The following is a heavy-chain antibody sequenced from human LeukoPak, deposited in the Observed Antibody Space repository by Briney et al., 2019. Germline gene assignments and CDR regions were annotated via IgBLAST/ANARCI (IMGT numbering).Heavy chain of an antibody. Sequence: GGSLRLSCAASGFTVTSNYMSWVRQAPGKGLEWVSVLYSGGSAYYADSVRGRFTISRDNSKNTLYLQMNSLRVEDTAVYYCARDGYSFGHDFDYWGQGTLVTVSS. J-gene: IGHJ4*02. CDR1: GFTVTSNY. D-gene: IGHD5-18*01. CDR2: LYSGGSA. V-gene: IGHV3-66*01. CDR3: ARDGYSFGHDFDY.